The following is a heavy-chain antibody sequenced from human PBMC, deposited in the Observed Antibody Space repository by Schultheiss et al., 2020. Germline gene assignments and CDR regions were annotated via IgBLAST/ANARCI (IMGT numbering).Heavy chain of an antibody. V-gene: IGHV4-39*01. CDR1: GGAISSSSYY. Sequence: ESLQISCTVSGGAISSSSYYWGWIRQPPGKGLEWIGTIYYSGSTYYNPSLKSRVIISVDTSKNQFSLKLNSVTASDTAVYYCARHGSYQLLWYWGQGTLVTVSS. D-gene: IGHD2-2*01. CDR3: ARHGSYQLLWY. CDR2: IYYSGST. J-gene: IGHJ4*02.